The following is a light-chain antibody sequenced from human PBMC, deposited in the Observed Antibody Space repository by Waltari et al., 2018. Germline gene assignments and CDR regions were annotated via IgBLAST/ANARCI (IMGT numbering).Light chain of an antibody. J-gene: IGLJ3*02. CDR2: EAT. CDR3: CSYAGSSTWV. CDR1: SSNFGSYKL. Sequence: QSALTQPASMSGSPGQSITISCTGTSSNFGSYKLVSWYQHHPGQAPKLIIYEATQRPSGFSNRFSGSKSGNTASLTISGLQAEDESDYYCCSYAGSSTWVFGGGTKLTVL. V-gene: IGLV2-23*01.